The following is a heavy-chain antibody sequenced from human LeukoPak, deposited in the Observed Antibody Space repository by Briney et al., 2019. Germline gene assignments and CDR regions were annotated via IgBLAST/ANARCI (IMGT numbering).Heavy chain of an antibody. CDR2: TYPGDSDT. Sequence: GESLKISCKGSGYSFTSYWIGWVRQMPGKGLEWMGITYPGDSDTRYSPSFKGRVTISADESNSTAYLQWSSLKASDTAMYYCVIHSHISMVRGVKDFYYYGMDVWGQGTTVTVSS. CDR1: GYSFTSYW. J-gene: IGHJ6*02. CDR3: VIHSHISMVRGVKDFYYYGMDV. D-gene: IGHD3-10*01. V-gene: IGHV5-51*01.